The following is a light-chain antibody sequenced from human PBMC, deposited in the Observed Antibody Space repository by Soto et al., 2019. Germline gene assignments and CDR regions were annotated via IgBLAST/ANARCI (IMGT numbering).Light chain of an antibody. CDR3: QQYGALPYT. CDR1: QSVSSSY. J-gene: IGKJ2*01. V-gene: IGKV3-20*01. Sequence: DIVLTQSPGTLSLSPGERATLSCRASQSVSSSYFAWYQQKPGQAPRLLIYAASRRASGIPDRFSGSGSGTDFTLTINRLEPEDFAVYYCQQYGALPYTIGQRTKLEIK. CDR2: AAS.